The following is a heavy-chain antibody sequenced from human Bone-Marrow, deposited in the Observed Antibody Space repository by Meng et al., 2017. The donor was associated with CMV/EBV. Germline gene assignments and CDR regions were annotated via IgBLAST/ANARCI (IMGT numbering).Heavy chain of an antibody. Sequence: SGPTLVKPTQTLTLTCTFSGFSLSTSGMCVSWVRQPPGKALEWLALIDWDDDKYYSTSLKTRLTISKDTSKNQVVLTMTNMDPVDTATYYCARINSSSWRYYFDYWGQGTLVPVSS. D-gene: IGHD6-13*01. CDR1: GFSLSTSGMC. CDR2: IDWDDDK. CDR3: ARINSSSWRYYFDY. V-gene: IGHV2-70*20. J-gene: IGHJ4*02.